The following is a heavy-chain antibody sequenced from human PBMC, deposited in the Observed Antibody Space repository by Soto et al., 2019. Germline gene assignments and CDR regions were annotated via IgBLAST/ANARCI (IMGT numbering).Heavy chain of an antibody. CDR1: GGSISSYY. D-gene: IGHD3-10*01. Sequence: SETLSLTCTVSGGSISSYYWSWIRQPPGKGLEWIGYIYYSGSTNYNPSLKSRVTISVDTSKNQFSLKLSSVTAADTAVYYCARGHLVYYYGSGSYIPNYYYVDGWGKGTTVTVAS. CDR3: ARGHLVYYYGSGSYIPNYYYVDG. CDR2: IYYSGST. J-gene: IGHJ6*03. V-gene: IGHV4-59*08.